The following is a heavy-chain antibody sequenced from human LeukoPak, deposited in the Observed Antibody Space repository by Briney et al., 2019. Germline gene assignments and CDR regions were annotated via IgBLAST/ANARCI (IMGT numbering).Heavy chain of an antibody. J-gene: IGHJ5*02. CDR2: INPNSGGT. CDR3: ARDLDYGDYRNWFDP. Sequence: GASVKVSCKASGYTFTGYYMHWVRQAPGQGLEWMGWINPNSGGTNYAQKFQGRVTMTRDTSISTAYMELSRLRSDDTAVYYCARDLDYGDYRNWFDPWGKGTLVTVSS. CDR1: GYTFTGYY. D-gene: IGHD4-17*01. V-gene: IGHV1-2*02.